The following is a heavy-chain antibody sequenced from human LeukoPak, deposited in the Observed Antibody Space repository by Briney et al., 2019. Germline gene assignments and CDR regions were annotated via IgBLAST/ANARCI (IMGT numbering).Heavy chain of an antibody. Sequence: PSETLSHTCSVPAHTISRYYWSWIPQPPGKPLERLGYIYYSGTTNYNPSLKSRVTISVDTAKTQFSLKLSSVTAADTAVYYGARGRSGSYYEPPFDYWGQGTPVTVSS. CDR3: ARGRSGSYYEPPFDY. CDR1: AHTISRYY. J-gene: IGHJ4*02. V-gene: IGHV4-59*01. D-gene: IGHD1-26*01. CDR2: IYYSGTT.